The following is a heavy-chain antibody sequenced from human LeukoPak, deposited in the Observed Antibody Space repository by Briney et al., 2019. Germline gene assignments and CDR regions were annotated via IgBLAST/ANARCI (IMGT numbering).Heavy chain of an antibody. CDR1: GYTFTSYG. J-gene: IGHJ4*02. CDR2: ISAYNGNT. CDR3: ARGPDTIFGVVTPAH. V-gene: IGHV1-18*01. D-gene: IGHD3-3*01. Sequence: GASVKVSCKASGYTFTSYGISWVRQAPGQGLEWMGWISAYNGNTNYAQKLQGRVTMTTDTSTSTAHMELRSLRSDDTAVYYCARGPDTIFGVVTPAHWGQGTLVTVSS.